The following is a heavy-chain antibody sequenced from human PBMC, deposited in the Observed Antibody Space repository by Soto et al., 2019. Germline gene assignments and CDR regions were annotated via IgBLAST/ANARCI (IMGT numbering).Heavy chain of an antibody. D-gene: IGHD3-22*01. J-gene: IGHJ4*02. CDR2: IYPGDSDT. CDR1: GYSFTSYW. V-gene: IGHV5-51*01. Sequence: GESLKISCKGSGYSFTSYWIGWVRQMPGKGLEWMGIIYPGDSDTRYSPSFQGQVTISADKSISTAYLQWSSLKASDTAMYYCARGIYYYDSSGPFGPLDYWGQGTLVTVSS. CDR3: ARGIYYYDSSGPFGPLDY.